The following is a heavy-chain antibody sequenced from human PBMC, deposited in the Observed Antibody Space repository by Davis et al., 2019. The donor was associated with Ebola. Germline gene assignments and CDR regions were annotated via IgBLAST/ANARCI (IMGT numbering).Heavy chain of an antibody. J-gene: IGHJ6*02. Sequence: SVKVSCKASGGTFSSYAISWVRQAPGQGLEWMGRIIPILGIANYAQKFQGRVTMTTDTSTSTAYMELRSLRSDDTAVYYCAREYGDYGSLYYYGMDVWGQGTTVTVSS. D-gene: IGHD4-17*01. CDR2: IIPILGIA. V-gene: IGHV1-69*04. CDR1: GGTFSSYA. CDR3: AREYGDYGSLYYYGMDV.